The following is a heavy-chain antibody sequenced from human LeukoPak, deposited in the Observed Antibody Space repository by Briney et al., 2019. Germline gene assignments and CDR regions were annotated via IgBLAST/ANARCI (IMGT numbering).Heavy chain of an antibody. CDR1: GGSISSNSFY. CDR2: ISYSGTT. CDR3: ARRPKAPLRTDY. V-gene: IGHV4-39*01. D-gene: IGHD1-1*01. Sequence: SETLSLTCTVSGGSISSNSFYWAWIRQPPGKGLEWIGTISYSGTTDYNPSLRSRVTISVDTSKNQFSLKLSSVTAADTAVYFCARRPKAPLRTDYWGQGTPVIVSS. J-gene: IGHJ4*02.